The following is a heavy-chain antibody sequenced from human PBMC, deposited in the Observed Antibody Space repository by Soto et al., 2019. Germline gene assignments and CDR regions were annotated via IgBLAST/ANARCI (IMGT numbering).Heavy chain of an antibody. V-gene: IGHV1-2*02. CDR3: ARAAHGSGSYRALSWFDP. Sequence: ASVKVSCKTSGYTFTAYYMHWLRQAPGHGLEWLGWTSPRTGGAKYSHKFQGRVSMTRNTSTSTAYMELRSLRSDDTAVYYCARAAHGSGSYRALSWFDPWGQGTLVTVSS. J-gene: IGHJ5*02. D-gene: IGHD3-10*01. CDR2: TSPRTGGA. CDR1: GYTFTAYY.